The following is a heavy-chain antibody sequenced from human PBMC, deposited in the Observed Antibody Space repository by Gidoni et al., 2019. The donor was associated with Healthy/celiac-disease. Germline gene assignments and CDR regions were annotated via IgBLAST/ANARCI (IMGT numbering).Heavy chain of an antibody. D-gene: IGHD3-9*01. Sequence: QVQLVQSGAEVKKPGASVKVSCTASGYTFTSYYMHWVRQAHGQGLEWMGIINPRGGSTSYAQKFQGRVTMTRDTSTSTVYMELSSLRSEDTAVYYCARDRNVILTGPPVIYGMDVWGQGTTVTVSS. CDR3: ARDRNVILTGPPVIYGMDV. CDR1: GYTFTSYY. V-gene: IGHV1-46*01. J-gene: IGHJ6*02. CDR2: INPRGGST.